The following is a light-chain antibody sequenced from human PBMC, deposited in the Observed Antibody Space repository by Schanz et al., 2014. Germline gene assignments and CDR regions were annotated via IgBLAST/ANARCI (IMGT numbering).Light chain of an antibody. CDR3: QQCNSYPFT. CDR1: QSITSF. Sequence: DIQMTQSPSSLSASVGDRVTISCRASQSITSFLNWYQHKPGRAPKLLIFGASSLQSGVPSRFSGSGSGTDFTLTISSLQPEDFATYYCQQCNSYPFTFGPGTKVDIK. V-gene: IGKV1-39*01. CDR2: GAS. J-gene: IGKJ3*01.